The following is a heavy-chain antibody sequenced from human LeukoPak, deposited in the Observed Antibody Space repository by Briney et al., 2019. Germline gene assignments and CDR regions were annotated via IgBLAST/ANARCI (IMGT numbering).Heavy chain of an antibody. CDR1: GGSLSGYY. V-gene: IGHV4-34*01. CDR3: ASGPSNYYYYYMDV. Sequence: SETLSLTCAVYGGSLSGYYWSWIRQPPGKGLEWIGEINHSGSTNYNPSLKSRVTISVDTSKNQFSLKLSSVTAADTAVYYCASGPSNYYYYYMDVWGKGTTVTVSS. CDR2: INHSGST. D-gene: IGHD4-11*01. J-gene: IGHJ6*03.